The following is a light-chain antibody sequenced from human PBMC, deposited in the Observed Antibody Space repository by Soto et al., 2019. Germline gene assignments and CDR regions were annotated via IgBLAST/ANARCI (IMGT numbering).Light chain of an antibody. J-gene: IGKJ2*01. Sequence: DIQMTQSPSTLSASVGDRVTITCRASQSISSWLAWYQQKPGKAPKLLIYKASSLESGVPSRFSGSGSGTEFTLTISSLLPDDFATYYCQQYNSYPYTFGQGDQAGDQT. CDR1: QSISSW. CDR2: KAS. V-gene: IGKV1-5*03. CDR3: QQYNSYPYT.